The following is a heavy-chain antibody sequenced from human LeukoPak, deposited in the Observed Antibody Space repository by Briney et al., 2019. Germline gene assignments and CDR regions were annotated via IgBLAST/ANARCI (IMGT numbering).Heavy chain of an antibody. D-gene: IGHD3-16*01. CDR3: AGGISEGHPITSIDY. CDR1: GFTFSSYA. CDR2: ISAYNNYI. V-gene: IGHV3-21*01. J-gene: IGHJ4*02. Sequence: GGSLTLSCAASGFTFSSYAMSWVRQARGKGLEWVSSISAYNNYIYYPDSVKGRFTVSRDNTKKSLYLQMNSLRAEDTAVYFCAGGISEGHPITSIDYWGQGTLVSVSS.